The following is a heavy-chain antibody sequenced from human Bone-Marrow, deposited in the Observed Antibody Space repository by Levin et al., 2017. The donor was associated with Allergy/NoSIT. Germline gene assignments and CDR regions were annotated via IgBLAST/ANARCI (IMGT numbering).Heavy chain of an antibody. Sequence: SQTLSLTCTVSGGSISSYYWSWIRQPPGKGLEWIGYIYYSGSTNYNPSLKSRVTISVDTSKNQFSLKLSSVTAADTAVYYCAREGRYCTNGVCYNHDWYFDRWGRGTLVTVSS. CDR3: AREGRYCTNGVCYNHDWYFDR. V-gene: IGHV4-59*01. J-gene: IGHJ2*01. D-gene: IGHD2-8*01. CDR2: IYYSGST. CDR1: GGSISSYY.